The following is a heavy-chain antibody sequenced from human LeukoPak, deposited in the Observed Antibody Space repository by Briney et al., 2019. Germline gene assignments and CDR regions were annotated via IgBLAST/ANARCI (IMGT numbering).Heavy chain of an antibody. V-gene: IGHV3-64*04. Sequence: GGSLRLSCSASGFPFSSYAMHWVRQAPGKGLEYVSAISDSGGSTYYADSVKGRFTISRDNSKNTLYLQMNSLRAEDTAVYYCAKVGFSEMEWLLYSDHWGQGTLVTVSS. CDR1: GFPFSSYA. CDR3: AKVGFSEMEWLLYSDH. J-gene: IGHJ4*02. D-gene: IGHD3-3*01. CDR2: ISDSGGST.